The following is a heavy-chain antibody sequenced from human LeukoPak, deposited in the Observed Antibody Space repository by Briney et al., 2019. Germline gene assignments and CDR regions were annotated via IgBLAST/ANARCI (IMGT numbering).Heavy chain of an antibody. CDR1: GFTVSSNY. CDR2: IYSGGST. D-gene: IGHD1-14*01. CDR3: AKVAFRSGSYISGIEY. V-gene: IGHV3-53*01. J-gene: IGHJ4*02. Sequence: GGSLRLSCAASGFTVSSNYMSWVRQAPGKGLEWVSVIYSGGSTYYADSVKGRFTISRDNSKNTLFLQMNSLRAEDTAIYFCAKVAFRSGSYISGIEYWGQGTLVTVSS.